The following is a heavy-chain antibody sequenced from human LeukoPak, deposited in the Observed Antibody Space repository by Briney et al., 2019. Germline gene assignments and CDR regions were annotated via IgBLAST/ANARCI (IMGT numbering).Heavy chain of an antibody. V-gene: IGHV3-9*01. J-gene: IGHJ4*02. Sequence: GRSLRLFCAASGFTFDDYAMHWVRQAPGKGLEWVSGISWNSGSIGYADFVKGGFPISRDNAKNSLYLQMNSLRAEDTALYYCVKDISVDTAMGYFDYWGQGTLVTVSS. CDR2: ISWNSGSI. CDR1: GFTFDDYA. CDR3: VKDISVDTAMGYFDY. D-gene: IGHD5-18*01.